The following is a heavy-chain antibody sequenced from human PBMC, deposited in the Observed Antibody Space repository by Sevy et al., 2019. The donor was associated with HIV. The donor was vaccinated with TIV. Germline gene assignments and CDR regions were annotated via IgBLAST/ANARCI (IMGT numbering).Heavy chain of an antibody. D-gene: IGHD6-13*01. CDR1: GFTFSAYW. CDR2: INQGGSEK. CDR3: ASALAAAASS. V-gene: IGHV3-7*01. Sequence: GGSLRLSCAASGFTFSAYWMHWVRQAPGKGLEWVANINQGGSEKYYLDSVKGRFTISRDNAKNSLFLQMNSLGAEDTAVYYCASALAAAASSWGQGALVTVSS. J-gene: IGHJ5*02.